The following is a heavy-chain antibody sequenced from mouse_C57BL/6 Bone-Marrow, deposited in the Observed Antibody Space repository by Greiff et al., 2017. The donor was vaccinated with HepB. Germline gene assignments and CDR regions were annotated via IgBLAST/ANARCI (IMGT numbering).Heavy chain of an antibody. CDR1: GFTFSDYY. D-gene: IGHD1-1*01. V-gene: IGHV5-12*01. Sequence: EVKLMESGGGLVQPGGSLKLSCAASGFTFSDYYMYWVRQTPEKRLEWVAYISNGGGSTYYPDTVKGRFTISRDNAKNTLYLQMSRLKSEDTAMYYCARHPYGSSHWYFDVWGTGTTVTVSS. CDR3: ARHPYGSSHWYFDV. J-gene: IGHJ1*03. CDR2: ISNGGGST.